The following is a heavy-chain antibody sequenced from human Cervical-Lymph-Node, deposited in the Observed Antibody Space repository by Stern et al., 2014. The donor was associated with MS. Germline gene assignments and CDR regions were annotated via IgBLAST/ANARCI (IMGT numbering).Heavy chain of an antibody. CDR2: IIPILGTA. CDR1: GGTFSSYA. V-gene: IGHV1-69*01. J-gene: IGHJ6*02. Sequence: QVQMVQSGAEVKKPGSSGKVSCKASGGTFSSYAISWVRQDPGQGLEWMGGIIPILGTANYAQKFQGRVTITADESTSTAYMELSSLRSEDTAVYYCARGELKEGLVRGMDVWGQGTTVTVSS. D-gene: IGHD1-26*01. CDR3: ARGELKEGLVRGMDV.